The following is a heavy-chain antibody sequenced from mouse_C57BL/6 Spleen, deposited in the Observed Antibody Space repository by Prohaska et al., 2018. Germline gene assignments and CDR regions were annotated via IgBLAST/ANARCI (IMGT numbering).Heavy chain of an antibody. Sequence: VQLLETGGGLVQPGGSRGLSCEGSGFTFIGFWMSWVRQTPGKTLAWIGDINSDGSAINYAPYIKDRVTIFRDNDKSTLYLQMSNVRSEDTATYFCINYGNGWYFDVWGTGTTVTV. V-gene: IGHV11-2*01. CDR2: INSDGSAI. D-gene: IGHD2-1*01. CDR1: GFTFIGFW. J-gene: IGHJ1*03. CDR3: INYGNGWYFDV.